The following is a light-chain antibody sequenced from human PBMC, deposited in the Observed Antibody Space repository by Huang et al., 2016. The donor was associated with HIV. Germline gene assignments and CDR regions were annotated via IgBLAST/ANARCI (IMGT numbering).Light chain of an antibody. CDR1: QDIGNT. Sequence: IQLHQSPSSLAASVVERVAITFRASQDIGNTLAWYQQRPGKAPKPLIYAASTLQGVVSSRFSGSVSGTYFTLTINDLQPEDFATYYCQQLKDYPVTFGQGTRLDIE. CDR2: AAS. J-gene: IGKJ5*01. V-gene: IGKV1-9*01. CDR3: QQLKDYPVT.